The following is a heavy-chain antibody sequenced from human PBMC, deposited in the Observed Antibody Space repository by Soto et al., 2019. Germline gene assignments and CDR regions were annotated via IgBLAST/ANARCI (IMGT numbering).Heavy chain of an antibody. CDR2: INHSGST. V-gene: IGHV4-34*01. CDR3: ARGPPVTQNWFDP. D-gene: IGHD4-17*01. J-gene: IGHJ5*02. CDR1: GGSFSGYY. Sequence: QVQLQQWGAGLLKPSETLPLTCAVYGGSFSGYYWSWIRQPPGKGLEWIGEINHSGSTNYNPSLKSRVTISVDTSKNQFSLKLSSVTAADTAVYYCARGPPVTQNWFDPWGQGTLVTVSS.